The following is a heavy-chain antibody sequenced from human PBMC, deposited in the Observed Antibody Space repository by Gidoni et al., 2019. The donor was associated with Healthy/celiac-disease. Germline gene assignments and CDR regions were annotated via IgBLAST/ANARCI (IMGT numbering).Heavy chain of an antibody. J-gene: IGHJ6*02. V-gene: IGHV3-9*01. CDR3: AKDISREIAARPHYYYYGMDV. CDR2: ISWNSGSI. CDR1: GFTFDDYA. Sequence: EVQLVESGGGLVQPGRSLRLSCAASGFTFDDYAMHWVRQAPGKGLEWVSGISWNSGSIGYADSVKGRFTISRDNAKNSLYLQMNSLRAEDTALYYCAKDISREIAARPHYYYYGMDVWGQGTTVTVSS. D-gene: IGHD6-6*01.